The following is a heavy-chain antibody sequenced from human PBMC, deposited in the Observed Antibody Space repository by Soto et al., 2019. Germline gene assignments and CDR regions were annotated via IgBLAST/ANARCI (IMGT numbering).Heavy chain of an antibody. CDR2: IQDIGKT. CDR1: GGSVSSGAYY. J-gene: IGHJ4*02. CDR3: ARDRSGGDSGHHYFDS. V-gene: IGHV4-31*03. D-gene: IGHD2-21*02. Sequence: TLSLTCTVSGGSVSSGAYYWTWIRHHPGKGLEWIGYIQDIGKTYYSPSLTSRVTMSVDTSKNQFSLTLSSVTAADTAVYYCARDRSGGDSGHHYFDSWGQGTLVTVSS.